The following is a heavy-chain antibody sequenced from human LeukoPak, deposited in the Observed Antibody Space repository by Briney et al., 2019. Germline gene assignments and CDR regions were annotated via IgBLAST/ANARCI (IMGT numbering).Heavy chain of an antibody. CDR1: GFTFSSYW. CDR3: ARDHRAAWLAAAGYYYYYGMDV. CDR2: ISSSSSYI. Sequence: PGGSLRLSCAASGFTFSSYWMNWVRQAPGKGLEWVSSISSSSSYIYYADSVKGRFTISRDNAKNSLYLQMNSLRAEDTAVYYCARDHRAAWLAAAGYYYYYGMDVWGQGTTVTVSS. V-gene: IGHV3-21*01. D-gene: IGHD6-13*01. J-gene: IGHJ6*02.